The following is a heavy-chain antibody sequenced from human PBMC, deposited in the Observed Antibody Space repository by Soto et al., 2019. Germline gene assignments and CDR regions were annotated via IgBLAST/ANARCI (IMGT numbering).Heavy chain of an antibody. CDR1: GYTFTSYG. CDR3: ARTLGVSDTWSRYYGPYYGMDV. J-gene: IGHJ6*02. CDR2: ISAYNGNT. V-gene: IGHV1-18*04. D-gene: IGHD3-3*01. Sequence: AAVKVSCKASGYTFTSYGISWVRQAPGQGLEWMGWISAYNGNTNYAQKLQGRVTMTTDTSTSTAYMELRSLRSDDTAVYYCARTLGVSDTWSRYYGPYYGMDVWRRGTTVTVSS.